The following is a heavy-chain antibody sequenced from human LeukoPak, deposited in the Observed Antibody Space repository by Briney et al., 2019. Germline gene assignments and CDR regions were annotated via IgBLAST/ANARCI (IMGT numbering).Heavy chain of an antibody. CDR2: ISFHGTDT. V-gene: IGHV3-30*04. CDR3: ARVVRFLEWLTESDDAFDI. CDR1: GFTFISYA. Sequence: QSGGSLRLSCAASGFTFISYAIHWVRQAPGKGLEWVAVISFHGTDTFYADSVKGRFTISRDNAKNSLYLQMNSLRAEDTAVYYCARVVRFLEWLTESDDAFDIWGQGTMVTVSS. J-gene: IGHJ3*02. D-gene: IGHD3-3*01.